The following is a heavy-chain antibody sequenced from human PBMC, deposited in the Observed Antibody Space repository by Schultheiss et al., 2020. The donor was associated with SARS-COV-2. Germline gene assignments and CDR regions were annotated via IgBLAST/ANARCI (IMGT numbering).Heavy chain of an antibody. J-gene: IGHJ6*02. CDR2: ISVSGGNT. CDR1: GFTFSSDA. V-gene: IGHV3-23*01. D-gene: IGHD5-18*01. Sequence: GGSLRLSCAGSGFTFSSDAMSWVRQAPGKGLEWVSGISVSGGNTYYADSVKGRFIISRDNSKNTLYLQMNGLRADDTAVYFCAKGLAFGYGYNYYAMDVWGQGTTVTVSS. CDR3: AKGLAFGYGYNYYAMDV.